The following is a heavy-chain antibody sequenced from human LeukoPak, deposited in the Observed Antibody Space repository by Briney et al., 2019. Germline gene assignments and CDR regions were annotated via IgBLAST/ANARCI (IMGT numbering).Heavy chain of an antibody. CDR3: ARPYSGSYYAFDY. D-gene: IGHD1-26*01. CDR1: GFTSSSYS. CDR2: ISSSSSTI. V-gene: IGHV3-48*04. J-gene: IGHJ4*02. Sequence: GGSLRLSCAASGFTSSSYSMNWVRQAPGKGLEWVSYISSSSSTIYYADSVKGRFTISRDNAKNSLYLQMNSLRAEDTAVYYCARPYSGSYYAFDYWGQGTLVTVSS.